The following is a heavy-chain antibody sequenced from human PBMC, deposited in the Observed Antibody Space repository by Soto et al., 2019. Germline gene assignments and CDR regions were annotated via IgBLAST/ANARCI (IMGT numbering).Heavy chain of an antibody. CDR1: GGSFIAYF. Sequence: SETLSLTCAVYGGSFIAYFWSWIRQPPGKGLEWIGEINHSGSTNYNASLKSRVAISVDTSKNQFSLKLSSVTAADTAVYYCASLVVTAHNWFDPWGQG. CDR2: INHSGST. D-gene: IGHD2-21*02. V-gene: IGHV4-34*01. CDR3: ASLVVTAHNWFDP. J-gene: IGHJ5*02.